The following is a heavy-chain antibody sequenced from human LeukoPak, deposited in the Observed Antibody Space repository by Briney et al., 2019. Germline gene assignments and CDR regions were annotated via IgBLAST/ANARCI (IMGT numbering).Heavy chain of an antibody. V-gene: IGHV1-46*01. J-gene: IGHJ6*03. CDR3: ARADYYYYMDV. CDR2: INPSGGST. Sequence: ASVKVSCKASGYSFTAYYMHWVRQAPGQGLEWMGIINPSGGSTGYAQKFQGRLTMTRDMSTNTVYMELSSLRSDDTAVYYCARADYYYYMDVWGKGTTVTVSS. CDR1: GYSFTAYY.